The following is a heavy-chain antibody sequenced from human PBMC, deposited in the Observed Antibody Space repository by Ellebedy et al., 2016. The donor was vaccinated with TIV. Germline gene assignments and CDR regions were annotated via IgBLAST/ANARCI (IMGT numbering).Heavy chain of an antibody. CDR1: GYFFTGYY. CDR3: ARDLGYYYDSSGFDP. CDR2: ISAYNGNT. D-gene: IGHD3-22*01. Sequence: ASVKVSCXASGYFFTGYYMHWVLHAPGQGLEWMGWISAYNGNTNYAQKLQGRVTMTTDTSTSTAYMELRSLRSDDTAVYYCARDLGYYYDSSGFDPWGQGTLVTVSS. V-gene: IGHV1-18*04. J-gene: IGHJ5*02.